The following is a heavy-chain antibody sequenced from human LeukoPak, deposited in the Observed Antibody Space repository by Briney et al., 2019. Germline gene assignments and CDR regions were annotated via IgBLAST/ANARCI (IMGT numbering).Heavy chain of an antibody. J-gene: IGHJ6*02. CDR2: IYSGAST. CDR3: ARDWPLDV. CDR1: GFTVSSNH. Sequence: GGSLRLSCAAYGFTVSSNHMTLVRQAPGKGLEWVSVIYSGASTYYADSVKGRFIISRDNSKNTLYLQMNSLRAEDTAVYYCARDWPLDVWGQGTTVTVSS. V-gene: IGHV3-66*01.